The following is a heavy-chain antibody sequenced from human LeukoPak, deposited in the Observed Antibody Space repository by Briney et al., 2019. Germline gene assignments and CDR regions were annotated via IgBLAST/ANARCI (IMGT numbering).Heavy chain of an antibody. V-gene: IGHV4-59*08. Sequence: SETLSLTCTVSGGSISSYQWSWIRQPPGKGLEGIGYISYSGFTNYNPSLKTRVTISLDPSKNHFSLKLTSVPAADTAVYYCAGHHPRNTVDFWGQGTLVTVSS. J-gene: IGHJ4*02. CDR2: ISYSGFT. CDR1: GGSISSYQ. CDR3: AGHHPRNTVDF. D-gene: IGHD2-8*02.